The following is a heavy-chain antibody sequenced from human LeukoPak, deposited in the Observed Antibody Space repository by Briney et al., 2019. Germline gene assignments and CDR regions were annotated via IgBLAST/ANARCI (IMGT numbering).Heavy chain of an antibody. CDR3: ARGLASSSHSFDY. CDR1: GGSFSGYY. CDR2: INHSGST. J-gene: IGHJ4*02. Sequence: SETLSLTCAVYGGSFSGYYWSWIGQPPGKGLEWIGEINHSGSTNYNPSLKSRVTISVDTSKNQFSLKLSSVTAADTAVYYCARGLASSSHSFDYWGQGTLVTVSS. D-gene: IGHD6-13*01. V-gene: IGHV4-34*01.